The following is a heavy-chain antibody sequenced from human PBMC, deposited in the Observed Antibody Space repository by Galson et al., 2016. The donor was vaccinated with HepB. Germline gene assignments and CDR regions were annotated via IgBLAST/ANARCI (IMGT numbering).Heavy chain of an antibody. V-gene: IGHV3-33*06. J-gene: IGHJ6*02. CDR1: GFTFNNYG. CDR3: AKESHRGSWFDNYGMDV. D-gene: IGHD6-13*01. CDR2: MWFDASNK. Sequence: SLRLSCAASGFTFNNYGVHWVRQAPGKGLEWVAVMWFDASNKYYADSVKGRFTISRDNSKNTLYLQMNSLRAEDTAMYYCAKESHRGSWFDNYGMDVGGQGTTVTVSS.